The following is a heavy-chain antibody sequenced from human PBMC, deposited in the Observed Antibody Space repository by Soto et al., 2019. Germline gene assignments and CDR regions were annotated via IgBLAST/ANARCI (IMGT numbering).Heavy chain of an antibody. D-gene: IGHD5-12*01. CDR2: MNPNSGNT. J-gene: IGHJ4*02. V-gene: IGHV1-8*01. CDR3: ARELVEMATLEFDY. CDR1: GYTFTSYD. Sequence: QVQLVQSGAEVKKPGASVKVSCKASGYTFTSYDINWVRQATGQGLEWMGWMNPNSGNTGYAQKFQGRVTMTRNTSLSTAYMELSSLRSEDTAVYYCARELVEMATLEFDYWGQGTLVTVSS.